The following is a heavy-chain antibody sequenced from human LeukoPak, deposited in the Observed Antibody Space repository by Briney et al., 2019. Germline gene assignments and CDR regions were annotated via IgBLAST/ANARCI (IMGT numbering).Heavy chain of an antibody. CDR3: AKDINYDSSGYLEY. Sequence: GGSLRLSCAASGFTFGSYAMTWVRQAPGKGLEWVSGISWNSGSIGYADSVKGRFTISRDNAKNSLYLQMNSLRAEDMALYYCAKDINYDSSGYLEYWGQGTLVTVSS. J-gene: IGHJ4*02. D-gene: IGHD3-22*01. CDR2: ISWNSGSI. CDR1: GFTFGSYA. V-gene: IGHV3-9*03.